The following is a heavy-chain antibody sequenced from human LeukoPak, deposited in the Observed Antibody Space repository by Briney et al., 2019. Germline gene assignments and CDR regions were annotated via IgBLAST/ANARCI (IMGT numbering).Heavy chain of an antibody. CDR2: IYYSGST. CDR3: ARAAGIAVAGPYFNWFDP. D-gene: IGHD6-19*01. V-gene: IGHV4-59*01. J-gene: IGHJ5*02. Sequence: SETLSLTCTVSGGSISSYYWSWIRQPPGKGLEWIGYIYYSGSTNYNPSLKSRVTISVDTSKNQFSLKLSSVTAADTAVYYCARAAGIAVAGPYFNWFDPWGQGTLVTVSP. CDR1: GGSISSYY.